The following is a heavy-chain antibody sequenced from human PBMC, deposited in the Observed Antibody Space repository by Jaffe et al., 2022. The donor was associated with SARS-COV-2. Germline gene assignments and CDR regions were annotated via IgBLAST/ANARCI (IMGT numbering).Heavy chain of an antibody. V-gene: IGHV3-23*01. CDR2: ISGSGGST. D-gene: IGHD3-22*01. Sequence: EVQLLESGGGLVQPGGSLRLSCAASGFTFSSYAMSWVRQAPGKGLEWVSAISGSGGSTYYADSVKGRFTISRDNSKNTLYLQMNSLRAEDTAVYYCAKYDTMIDSWYYGMDVWGQGTTVTVSS. J-gene: IGHJ6*02. CDR1: GFTFSSYA. CDR3: AKYDTMIDSWYYGMDV.